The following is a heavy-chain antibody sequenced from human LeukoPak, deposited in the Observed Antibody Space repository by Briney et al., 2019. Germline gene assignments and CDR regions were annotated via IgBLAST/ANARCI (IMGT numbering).Heavy chain of an antibody. D-gene: IGHD6-6*01. CDR3: ARDLGWQNTSSAFWFDP. J-gene: IGHJ5*02. CDR1: GYTFTGYY. CDR2: INPNSGGT. Sequence: ASVKVSCKASGYTFTGYYMHWVRQAPGQGLEWMGWINPNSGGTNFEQKFQGRVTMTMDTSISTSYMELSRLTSADTAVYYCARDLGWQNTSSAFWFDPWGQGTLVTVSS. V-gene: IGHV1-2*02.